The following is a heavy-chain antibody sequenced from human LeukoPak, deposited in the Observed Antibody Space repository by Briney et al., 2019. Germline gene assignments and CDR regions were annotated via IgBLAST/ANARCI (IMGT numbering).Heavy chain of an antibody. CDR3: AGHDFWSGMRYYYYGMDV. CDR2: INHSGST. Sequence: SETLSLTCAVYGGSFSGYYWSWIRQPPGKGLEWIGEINHSGSTNYNPSLKSRVTISVDTSKNQFSLKLSSVTAADTAVYYCAGHDFWSGMRYYYYGMDVWGQGTTVTVSS. CDR1: GGSFSGYY. J-gene: IGHJ6*02. D-gene: IGHD3-3*01. V-gene: IGHV4-34*01.